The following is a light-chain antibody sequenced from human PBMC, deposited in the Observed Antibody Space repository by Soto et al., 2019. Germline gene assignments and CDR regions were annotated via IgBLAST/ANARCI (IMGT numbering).Light chain of an antibody. CDR2: ESN. V-gene: IGLV1-51*01. CDR3: GSWDSDLSVLF. Sequence: QSVLTQPPSVSAAPGQKVTLSCSGASSKIADKYVSWYQQLPGTAPKLLIYESNKRPSGIPDLFSGSKSGTSATLGITGLKTEDEADYYCGSWDSDLSVLFFGGGTKFTVL. J-gene: IGLJ2*01. CDR1: SSKIADKY.